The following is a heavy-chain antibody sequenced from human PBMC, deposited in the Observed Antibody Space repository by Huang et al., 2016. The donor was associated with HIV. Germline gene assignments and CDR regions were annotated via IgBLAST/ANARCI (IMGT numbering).Heavy chain of an antibody. Sequence: EVHLVESGGDLVQPGGSLRLSCVASGFNFSAYWMSWVRQAPGKGLEWVANIKQDGREKNDVDAWKGRFTIARDNAKNSVYLQLTSLRAEDTAVYYCARGGIYYDVLTGRHYYYNGLDVWGQGTTVTVSS. CDR3: ARGGIYYDVLTGRHYYYNGLDV. V-gene: IGHV3-7*01. CDR2: IKQDGREK. D-gene: IGHD3-9*01. J-gene: IGHJ6*02. CDR1: GFNFSAYW.